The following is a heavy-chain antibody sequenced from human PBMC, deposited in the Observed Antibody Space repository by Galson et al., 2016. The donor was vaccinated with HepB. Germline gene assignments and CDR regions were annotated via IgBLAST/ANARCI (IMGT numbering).Heavy chain of an antibody. CDR2: INPSGGST. CDR3: VPHLTETPDYFHF. CDR1: GYTFTTYY. J-gene: IGHJ4*02. V-gene: IGHV1-46*01. Sequence: SVKVSCKASGYTFTTYYMHWVRQAPGQGLEWMGVINPSGGSTKDAQKFQGRVTMTRDNSINTAYMELGGLRSEDTAVYYCVPHLTETPDYFHFWGQGTLVTVSS. D-gene: IGHD1-20*01.